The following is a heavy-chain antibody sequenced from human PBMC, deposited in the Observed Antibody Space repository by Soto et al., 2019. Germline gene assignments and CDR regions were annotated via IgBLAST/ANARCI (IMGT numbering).Heavy chain of an antibody. D-gene: IGHD6-13*01. Sequence: GGSLRLSCAASGFTFSGSAMQWVRQASGKGLEWVGRIRSKANSYATAYAASVKGRFTISRDDSKNTAYLQMNSLKTEDTAVYYCTSRSTAAAGTDYWGQGTLVTVSS. V-gene: IGHV3-73*01. CDR1: GFTFSGSA. CDR3: TSRSTAAAGTDY. CDR2: IRSKANSYAT. J-gene: IGHJ4*02.